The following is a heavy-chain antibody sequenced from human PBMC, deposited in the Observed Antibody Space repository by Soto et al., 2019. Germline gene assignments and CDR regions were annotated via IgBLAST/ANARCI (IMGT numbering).Heavy chain of an antibody. CDR2: IYPGDSDT. V-gene: IGHV5-51*01. D-gene: IGHD3-22*01. Sequence: PGESLKISCKGSGYSFTSYWIGWVRQMPGKGLEWMGIIYPGDSDTRYSPSFQGQVTISADKSISTAYLQWSSLKASDTAMYYCARHGIRDYYDSSGYYYGMDVWGQGTTVTVSS. CDR1: GYSFTSYW. J-gene: IGHJ6*02. CDR3: ARHGIRDYYDSSGYYYGMDV.